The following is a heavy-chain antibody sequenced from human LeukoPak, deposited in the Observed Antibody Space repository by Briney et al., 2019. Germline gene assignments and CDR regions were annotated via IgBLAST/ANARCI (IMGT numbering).Heavy chain of an antibody. CDR3: ARDGSGWYGRVYNWFDP. D-gene: IGHD6-19*01. V-gene: IGHV1-2*02. J-gene: IGHJ5*02. Sequence: ASVKVSCKASGYTFIRYGISWLRQAPGQGLEWMGWINPNSGGTNYAQKFQGRVTMTRDTSISTAYMELSRLRSDDTAVYYCARDGSGWYGRVYNWFDPWGQGTLVTVSS. CDR2: INPNSGGT. CDR1: GYTFIRYG.